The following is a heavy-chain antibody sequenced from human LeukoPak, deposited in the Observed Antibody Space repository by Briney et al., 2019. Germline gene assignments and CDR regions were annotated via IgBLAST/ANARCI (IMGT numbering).Heavy chain of an antibody. D-gene: IGHD3-22*01. CDR2: IYYSGST. CDR3: ARQRYDSSGYYRPAYYYYYMDV. Sequence: SETLSLTCTVSGGSISRSSYYWGWIRQPPGKGLEWIGSIYYSGSTYYNPSLKSRVTISVDTSKNQFSLKLSSVTAADTAVYYCARQRYDSSGYYRPAYYYYYMDVWGKGTTVTVSS. J-gene: IGHJ6*03. V-gene: IGHV4-39*01. CDR1: GGSISRSSYY.